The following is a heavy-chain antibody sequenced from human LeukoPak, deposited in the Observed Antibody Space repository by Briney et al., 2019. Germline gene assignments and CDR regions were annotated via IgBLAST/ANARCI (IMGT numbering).Heavy chain of an antibody. J-gene: IGHJ3*02. CDR3: ARDREYTVTNAFDI. D-gene: IGHD4-11*01. V-gene: IGHV4-39*07. CDR1: GGSISSSSYY. CDR2: IYYSGST. Sequence: SETLSLTCTVSGGSISSSSYYWGWIRQPPGKGLEWIGSIYYSGSTYYNPSLKSRVTISVDKSKNQFSLKLSSVTAADTAVYYCARDREYTVTNAFDIWGQGTMVTVSS.